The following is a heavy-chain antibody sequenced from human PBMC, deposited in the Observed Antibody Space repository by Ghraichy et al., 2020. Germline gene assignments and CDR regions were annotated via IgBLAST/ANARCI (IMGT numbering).Heavy chain of an antibody. D-gene: IGHD3-22*01. Sequence: GSLRLSCAASGFTFSSYGMHWVRQAPGKGLEWVAFIRYDGSNKYYADSVKGRFTISRDNSKNTLYLQMNSLRAEDTAVYYCAKEHSSGQYFDYWGQGTLVTVSS. J-gene: IGHJ4*02. CDR3: AKEHSSGQYFDY. CDR1: GFTFSSYG. CDR2: IRYDGSNK. V-gene: IGHV3-30*02.